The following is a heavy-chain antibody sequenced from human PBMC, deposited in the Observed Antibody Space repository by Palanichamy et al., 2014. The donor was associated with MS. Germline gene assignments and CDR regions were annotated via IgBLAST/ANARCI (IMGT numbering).Heavy chain of an antibody. CDR1: GGSISTYY. CDR2: IYYSGST. V-gene: IGHV4-59*01. J-gene: IGHJ6*02. Sequence: QVQLQESGPGLVKPSETLSLTCTVSGGSISTYYWSWIRQPQEGTEWIGYIYYSGSTNYNPSLKSRVTISVDTSKNQFSLKLNSVTAADTAVYFCARGAYSSSPVYYGMAVWGQGTTVTVSS. D-gene: IGHD6-13*01. CDR3: ARGAYSSSPVYYGMAV.